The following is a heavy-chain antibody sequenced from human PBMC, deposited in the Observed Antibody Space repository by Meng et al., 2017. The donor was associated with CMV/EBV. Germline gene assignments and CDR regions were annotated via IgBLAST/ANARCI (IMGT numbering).Heavy chain of an antibody. Sequence: ASVKVSCKASGYTFTSYGISWVRQAPGQGLEWMGWISAYNGNTNYAQKLQGRVTITTDTSTSTAYMELRSLRSDDTAVYYCARDEIGYCSSTSCRNCFDPWGQGTLVTVSS. CDR3: ARDEIGYCSSTSCRNCFDP. D-gene: IGHD2-2*01. CDR1: GYTFTSYG. CDR2: ISAYNGNT. J-gene: IGHJ5*02. V-gene: IGHV1-18*01.